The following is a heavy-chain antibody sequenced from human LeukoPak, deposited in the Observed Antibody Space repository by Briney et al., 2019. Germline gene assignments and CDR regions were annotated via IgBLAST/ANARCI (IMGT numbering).Heavy chain of an antibody. D-gene: IGHD3-10*01. V-gene: IGHV3-23*01. CDR2: ISYTGADT. J-gene: IGHJ4*02. CDR3: GYGSGSFFPRYYFDY. Sequence: GGSLRLSCVASGFTFSTFAMIWVRQPPGKGLEWVSAISYTGADTFYADSVKGRFTISRDNSKNTLYLQLDRLTVDDTAVYYCGYGSGSFFPRYYFDYWGQGALVAVSS. CDR1: GFTFSTFA.